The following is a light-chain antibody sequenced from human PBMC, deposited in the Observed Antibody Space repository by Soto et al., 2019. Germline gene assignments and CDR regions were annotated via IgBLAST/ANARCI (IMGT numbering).Light chain of an antibody. V-gene: IGKV3-20*01. Sequence: EIVLTQSPGTLSLSPGERATLACRASQTVSSSSLAWYQQKPGQAPRLLISGASSRATGIPDRFSGSGSGADFTLTISRLEPEDFAVYYCQHYGSSPLTFGGGTKVEIK. J-gene: IGKJ4*01. CDR3: QHYGSSPLT. CDR2: GAS. CDR1: QTVSSSS.